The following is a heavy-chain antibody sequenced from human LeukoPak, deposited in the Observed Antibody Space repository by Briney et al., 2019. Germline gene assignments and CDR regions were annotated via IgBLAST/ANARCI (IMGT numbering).Heavy chain of an antibody. CDR1: GFTVSNNY. V-gene: IGHV3-53*01. CDR3: AKDRYQLPDRYFDY. CDR2: IYSGGST. D-gene: IGHD2-2*01. Sequence: GGSLRLSCAASGFTVSNNYMSWVRQAPGKRLEWVSVIYSGGSTYYADSVKGRFTISRDNSKNTLYLQMNSLRAEDTAVYYCAKDRYQLPDRYFDYWGQGTLVTVSS. J-gene: IGHJ4*02.